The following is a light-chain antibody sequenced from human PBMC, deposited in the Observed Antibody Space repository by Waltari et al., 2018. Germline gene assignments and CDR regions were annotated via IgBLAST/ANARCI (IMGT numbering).Light chain of an antibody. CDR1: TGAVTSGHY. V-gene: IGLV7-46*01. CDR2: DTS. Sequence: QAVVTQEPSLTVSPGGTVTLTCGSSTGAVTSGHYPYWFQQKPGQAPRTLIYDTSNNPSWTPALFSGSLLGGKAALTLSGAQPEDEAEYYCLLSYSGAWGVFGGGTKLTVL. CDR3: LLSYSGAWGV. J-gene: IGLJ3*02.